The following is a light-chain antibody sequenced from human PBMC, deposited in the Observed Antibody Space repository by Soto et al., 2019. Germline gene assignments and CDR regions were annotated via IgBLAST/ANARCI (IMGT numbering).Light chain of an antibody. CDR1: SSDVGAYIY. J-gene: IGLJ1*01. CDR3: TSYTSSSPYV. V-gene: IGLV2-14*01. CDR2: EVS. Sequence: QSVLTQPASVSGSPGQSITISCTGTSSDVGAYIYVSWYQQHPGKAPKFLIYEVSKRPSGVSDRFSGSKSGNTASLTISGLPAEDEADYYCTSYTSSSPYVFGNGKKLTVL.